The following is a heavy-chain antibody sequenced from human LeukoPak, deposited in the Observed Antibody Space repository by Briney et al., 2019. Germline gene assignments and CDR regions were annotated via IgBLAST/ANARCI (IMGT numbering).Heavy chain of an antibody. CDR3: ARGGSGSYFTGDLGY. Sequence: ASVKVSCKASGYTFTGYYMHWVRQAPGQGLEWMGWINPNSGGTNYAQKFQGRVTMTRDTSISTAYKELSRLRSDDTAVYYCARGGSGSYFTGDLGYWGQGTLVTVSS. CDR2: INPNSGGT. J-gene: IGHJ4*02. D-gene: IGHD1-26*01. CDR1: GYTFTGYY. V-gene: IGHV1-2*02.